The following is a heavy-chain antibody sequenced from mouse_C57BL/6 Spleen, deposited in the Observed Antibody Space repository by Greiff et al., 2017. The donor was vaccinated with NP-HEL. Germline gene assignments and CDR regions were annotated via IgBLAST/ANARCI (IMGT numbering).Heavy chain of an antibody. D-gene: IGHD3-2*02. J-gene: IGHJ2*01. V-gene: IGHV1-52*01. CDR2: IDPSDSET. Sequence: VQLQQPGAELVRPGSSAKLSCKASGYTFTSYWMHWVKQRPIQGLEWIGNIDPSDSETHYNQKFKDKATLTVDKSSSTAYMQLSSLTSEDSAVYYCARWGSGYDWGQGTTLTVSS. CDR3: ARWGSGYD. CDR1: GYTFTSYW.